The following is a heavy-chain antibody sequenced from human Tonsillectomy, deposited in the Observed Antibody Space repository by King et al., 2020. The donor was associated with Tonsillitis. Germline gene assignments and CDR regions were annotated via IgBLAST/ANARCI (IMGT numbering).Heavy chain of an antibody. J-gene: IGHJ6*02. CDR2: ISSSGSTI. CDR1: GFTFSDYY. Sequence: QLVQSGGGLVKPGGSLRLSCAASGFTFSDYYMSWIRQAPGKGLEWVSYISSSGSTIYYADSVKGRFTIPRDNAKNSLYLQMNSLRAEDTAVYYSARDAGGSVTTYYYYYYGMDVWGQGTTVTVSS. D-gene: IGHD3-10*01. CDR3: ARDAGGSVTTYYYYYYGMDV. V-gene: IGHV3-11*01.